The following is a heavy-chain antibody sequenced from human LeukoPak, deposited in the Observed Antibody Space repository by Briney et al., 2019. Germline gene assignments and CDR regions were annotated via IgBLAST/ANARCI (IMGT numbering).Heavy chain of an antibody. J-gene: IGHJ4*02. CDR2: ISGSGGST. D-gene: IGHD6-19*01. V-gene: IGHV3-23*01. Sequence: GGSLRLSCAASGFTFSSYAMGWVRQAPGRGLKWVSDISGSGGSTYYADSVKGRFTISKDNSKNTLYLQMNSLRAEDTAVYYCAKGIAVASYYFDYWGQGTLVTVSS. CDR1: GFTFSSYA. CDR3: AKGIAVASYYFDY.